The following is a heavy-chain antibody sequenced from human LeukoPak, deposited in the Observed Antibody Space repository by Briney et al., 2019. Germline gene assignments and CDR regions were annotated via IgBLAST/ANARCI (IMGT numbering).Heavy chain of an antibody. CDR2: IYYSGST. CDR3: AAPQEDCSSTSCYTGGYGIDC. D-gene: IGHD2-2*01. Sequence: PSETLSLTCTVSGGSISSSSYYWGWIRQPPGKGLEWIGSIYYSGSTYYNPSLKSRVTISVDTSKNQFSLKLSSVTAADTAVYYCAAPQEDCSSTSCYTGGYGIDCWGQGTLVTVSS. CDR1: GGSISSSSYY. V-gene: IGHV4-39*01. J-gene: IGHJ4*02.